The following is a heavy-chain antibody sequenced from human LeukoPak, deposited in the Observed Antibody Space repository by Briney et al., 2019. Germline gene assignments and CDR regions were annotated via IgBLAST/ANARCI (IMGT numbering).Heavy chain of an antibody. CDR1: GFTFSSYG. V-gene: IGHV3-30*18. CDR3: AKDNHFNPINRDAFDI. D-gene: IGHD3-3*02. Sequence: GGSLRLSCAASGFTFSSYGMHWVRQAPGKGLEWVAVISYDGSNKYYADSVKGRFTISRDNSKNTLYLQMNSLRAEDTAVYYCAKDNHFNPINRDAFDIWGQGTMVTVSS. J-gene: IGHJ3*02. CDR2: ISYDGSNK.